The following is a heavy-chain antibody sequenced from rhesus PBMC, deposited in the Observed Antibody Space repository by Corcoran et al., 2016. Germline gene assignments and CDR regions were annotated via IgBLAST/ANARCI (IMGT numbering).Heavy chain of an antibody. CDR2: SSGRSGRT. V-gene: IGHV4-99*01. CDR1: GYSISSGYY. CDR3: ARLSWNNPFDY. Sequence: VQLQESGPGLLKPSETLSLTCAVSGYSISSGYYWGWIRQHPGKGLEYIGYSSGRSGRTFYNPSLKSRVTISKETSKNQFSLKRRSVTAADTAVYDCARLSWNNPFDYWGQGVLVTVSS. J-gene: IGHJ4*01. D-gene: IGHD1-20*01.